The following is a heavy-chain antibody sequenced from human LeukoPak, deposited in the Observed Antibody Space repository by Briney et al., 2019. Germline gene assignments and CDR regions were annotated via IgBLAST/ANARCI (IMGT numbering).Heavy chain of an antibody. CDR3: ARDQDGFEY. CDR1: GDSVSSNSAA. CDR2: TYYRSKWYN. Sequence: SQTLSLTCVISGDSVSSNSAAWNWIRQSXXXGLEWLGRTYYRSKWYNDYAISVKSRINIIADTSKNQFSLQLNSVTPEDTALYYCARDQDGFEYWGQGTLVIVSS. V-gene: IGHV6-1*01. J-gene: IGHJ4*02.